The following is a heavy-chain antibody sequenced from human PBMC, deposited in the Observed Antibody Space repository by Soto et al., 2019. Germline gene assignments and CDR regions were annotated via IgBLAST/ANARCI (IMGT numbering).Heavy chain of an antibody. D-gene: IGHD3-3*01. CDR2: IYYSGST. Sequence: TSETLSLTCTVSGGSISSGGYYWSWIRQHPGKGLEWIGYIYYSGSTYYNPSLKSRVTISVDTSKNQFSLKLSSVTAADTAVYYCAAYLEWPRNWLDPWGQGTLVTVSS. J-gene: IGHJ5*02. V-gene: IGHV4-31*03. CDR1: GGSISSGGYY. CDR3: AAYLEWPRNWLDP.